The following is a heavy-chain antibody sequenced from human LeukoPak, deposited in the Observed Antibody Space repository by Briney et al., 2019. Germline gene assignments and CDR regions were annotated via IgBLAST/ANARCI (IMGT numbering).Heavy chain of an antibody. Sequence: GGSLRLSCAASGFTFSGFWMTWVRQAPGKGLARVANIKQDGSDKHYVDSVEGRFTISRDNAKSSLYLQMNGLRTEDTAVYYCARREWLDYYYYGMDVWGQGTTVTVSS. CDR1: GFTFSGFW. J-gene: IGHJ6*02. D-gene: IGHD6-19*01. V-gene: IGHV3-7*03. CDR2: IKQDGSDK. CDR3: ARREWLDYYYYGMDV.